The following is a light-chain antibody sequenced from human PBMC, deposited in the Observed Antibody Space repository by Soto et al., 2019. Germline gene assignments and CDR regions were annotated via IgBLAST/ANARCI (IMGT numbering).Light chain of an antibody. CDR3: QQFNSYPRT. V-gene: IGKV1-9*01. Sequence: DIQLTQSPSFLSASEGDRVTIACRASQGIGNLLAWYQQKPGKGPKLLICFASTLQSGVPSRFTGSGSGTEFTLTISSLQPEDFATYYCQQFNSYPRTFGQGTKVVIK. CDR2: FAS. J-gene: IGKJ1*01. CDR1: QGIGNL.